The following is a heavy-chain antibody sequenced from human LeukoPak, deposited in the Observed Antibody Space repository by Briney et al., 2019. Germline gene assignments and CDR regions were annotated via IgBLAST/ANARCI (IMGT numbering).Heavy chain of an antibody. J-gene: IGHJ4*02. CDR1: GFSVNDNY. Sequence: GGSLRLSCAVSGFSVNDNYMSWVRQAPGKGLQWVSAMFPDGRTYYADSVKGRFTISRDLARNTLLLQMHSLRADDTAVHYCARTNPVYGDYDYRGQGTLVTVSS. V-gene: IGHV3-53*01. CDR2: MFPDGRT. CDR3: ARTNPVYGDYDY. D-gene: IGHD4-17*01.